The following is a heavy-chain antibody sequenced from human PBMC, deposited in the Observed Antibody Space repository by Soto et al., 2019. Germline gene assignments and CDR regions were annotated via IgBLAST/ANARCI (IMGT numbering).Heavy chain of an antibody. CDR2: ISWKGGYT. J-gene: IGHJ4*02. CDR1: GFTFDDYA. V-gene: IGHV3-9*01. Sequence: EVQLVESGGGLVQPGRSLRLSCAASGFTFDDYAMHWVRQAPGKGLEWVSGISWKGGYTGYADSVKGRFAISRDNAKKSLYLQMNSLRPEDTALYYCAKDIVRSGDYKEFDYWGQGTLVTVSS. CDR3: AKDIVRSGDYKEFDY. D-gene: IGHD3-10*01.